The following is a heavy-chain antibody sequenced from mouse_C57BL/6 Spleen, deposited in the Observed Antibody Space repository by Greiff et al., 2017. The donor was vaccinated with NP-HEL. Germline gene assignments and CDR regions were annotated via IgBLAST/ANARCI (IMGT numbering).Heavy chain of an antibody. J-gene: IGHJ1*03. Sequence: VQLKQSGAELVRPGASVKLSCTASGFNIKDYYMHWVKQRPEQGLEWIGRIDPEDGDTEYAPKFQGKATMTADTSSNTAYLQLSSLTSEDTAVYYCTAQYDGYYPHWYFDVWGTGTTVTVSS. CDR3: TAQYDGYYPHWYFDV. V-gene: IGHV14-1*01. D-gene: IGHD2-3*01. CDR1: GFNIKDYY. CDR2: IDPEDGDT.